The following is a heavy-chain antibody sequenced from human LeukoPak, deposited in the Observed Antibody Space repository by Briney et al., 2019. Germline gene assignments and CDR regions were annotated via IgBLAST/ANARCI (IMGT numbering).Heavy chain of an antibody. V-gene: IGHV3-23*01. Sequence: GGSLRLSCAASGFTFSSYAMSWVRQAPGKGLEWVSAISGSGGSTYYADSVKGRFTISRDNSKNTLYLQMNSLRAEDTAVYYCARAPHPQGSFDYWGQGTLVTVSS. CDR2: ISGSGGST. CDR1: GFTFSSYA. CDR3: ARAPHPQGSFDY. J-gene: IGHJ4*02.